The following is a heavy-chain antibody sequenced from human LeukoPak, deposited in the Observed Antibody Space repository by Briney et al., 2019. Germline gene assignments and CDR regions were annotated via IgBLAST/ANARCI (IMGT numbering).Heavy chain of an antibody. Sequence: PGGSLRLSCAASGFTFSSYAMSWVRQAPGKGLEWVSAISGSGGSTYYADSVKGRFTISRDNSKNTLYLQMNSLRAEGTAVYYCAKDLKGVVVVTAIDYWGQGTLVTVSS. V-gene: IGHV3-23*01. D-gene: IGHD2-21*02. J-gene: IGHJ4*02. CDR2: ISGSGGST. CDR3: AKDLKGVVVVTAIDY. CDR1: GFTFSSYA.